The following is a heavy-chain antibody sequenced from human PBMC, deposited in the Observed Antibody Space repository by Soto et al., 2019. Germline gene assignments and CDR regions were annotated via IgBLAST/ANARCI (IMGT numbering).Heavy chain of an antibody. D-gene: IGHD6-13*01. CDR3: ARRAAAVNHPLDY. CDR1: GFTFSSYE. V-gene: IGHV3-48*03. J-gene: IGHJ4*02. Sequence: GGSLRLSCAASGFTFSSYEMNWVRQAPGKGLEWASYISSSGSTIYYADSVKGRFTISRDNAKNSLYLQMNSLRAEDTAVYYCARRAAAVNHPLDYWGQGTLVTVSS. CDR2: ISSSGSTI.